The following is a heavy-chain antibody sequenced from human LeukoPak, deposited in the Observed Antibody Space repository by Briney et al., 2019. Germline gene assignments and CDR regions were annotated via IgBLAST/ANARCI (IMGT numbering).Heavy chain of an antibody. CDR3: ARDAVVQATLLDH. J-gene: IGHJ4*02. CDR1: GGSISSYY. D-gene: IGHD2-2*01. Sequence: SETLSLTCGVSGGSISSYYWAWIRQAPGKGLEWIGYIYYAGSTNYNPSLKSRVTISVDTSKNQFSLKLSSVTAADTAVYYCARDAVVQATLLDHWGQGTLVTVSS. V-gene: IGHV4-59*12. CDR2: IYYAGST.